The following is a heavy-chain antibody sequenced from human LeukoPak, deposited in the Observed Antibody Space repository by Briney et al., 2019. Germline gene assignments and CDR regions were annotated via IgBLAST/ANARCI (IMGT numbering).Heavy chain of an antibody. J-gene: IGHJ4*02. CDR2: IYYSGST. D-gene: IGHD3-10*01. CDR3: ASQFVLLWFGESSPFDY. CDR1: GGSISSSSYY. Sequence: PSETLSLTCTVSGGSISSSSYYWGWIRQPPGKGLEWIGSIYYSGSTYYNPSLKSRVTISVDTSKNQFSLKPSSVTAADTAVYYCASQFVLLWFGESSPFDYWGQGTLVTVSS. V-gene: IGHV4-39*01.